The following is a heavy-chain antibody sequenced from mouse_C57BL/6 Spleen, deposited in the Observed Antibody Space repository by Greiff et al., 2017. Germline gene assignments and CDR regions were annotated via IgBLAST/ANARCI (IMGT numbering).Heavy chain of an antibody. CDR1: GFNIKDDY. CDR2: IDPENGDT. V-gene: IGHV14-4*01. J-gene: IGHJ2*01. Sequence: EVKLQQSGAELVRPGASVKLSCTASGFNIKDDYMHWVKQRPEQGLEWIGWIDPENGDTEYASKFQGKATITADTSSNTAYLQLSSLTSEDTAVYYCTTGAYGYDDYWGQGTTLTVSS. CDR3: TTGAYGYDDY. D-gene: IGHD2-2*01.